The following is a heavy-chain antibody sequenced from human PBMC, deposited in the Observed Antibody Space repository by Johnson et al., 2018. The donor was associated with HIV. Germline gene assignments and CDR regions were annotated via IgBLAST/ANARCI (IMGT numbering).Heavy chain of an antibody. CDR3: AKDFVHGQYTGIFDT. Sequence: EVQLVESGGDVVRPGGSLRISCVASGFTLYEYDVSWVRQVPGKGLEWVSGINWSGEGTAYADSVKGRFTVSSDNAKNSLHLHMNSLRPEDTAVFYCAKDFVHGQYTGIFDTWGQGTVVTVSS. V-gene: IGHV3-20*04. CDR2: INWSGEGT. J-gene: IGHJ3*02. CDR1: GFTLYEYD. D-gene: IGHD2-8*01.